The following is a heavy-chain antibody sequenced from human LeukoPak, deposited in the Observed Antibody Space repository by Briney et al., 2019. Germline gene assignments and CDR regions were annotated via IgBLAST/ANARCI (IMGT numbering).Heavy chain of an antibody. D-gene: IGHD5-24*01. J-gene: IGHJ4*02. CDR2: IKPDGSEK. Sequence: GGSLRLSCAASGFTFSTYWMTWVRQAPGKGLEWVAIIKPDGSEKYYVDSVKGRFTISRDNAENSLSLQMNGLRPEDTAVFYCARGQYTDGLSYWGQGTLVTVSS. V-gene: IGHV3-7*03. CDR1: GFTFSTYW. CDR3: ARGQYTDGLSY.